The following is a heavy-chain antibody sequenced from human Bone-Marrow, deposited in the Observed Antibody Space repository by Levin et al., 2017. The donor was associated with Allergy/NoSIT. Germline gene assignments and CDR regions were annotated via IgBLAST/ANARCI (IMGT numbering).Heavy chain of an antibody. CDR1: GFTFSSNW. D-gene: IGHD2-2*01. CDR2: TNVDGSST. J-gene: IGHJ3*01. Sequence: GGSLRLSCVGSGFTFSSNWLHWVRLAPGKGLVWVARTNVDGSSTAYADSVKGRFTISRDDAKNTLYLQMNSLRVEDTAVYYCAREPTSAFDLWGRGTRVTVSS. CDR3: AREPTSAFDL. V-gene: IGHV3-74*01.